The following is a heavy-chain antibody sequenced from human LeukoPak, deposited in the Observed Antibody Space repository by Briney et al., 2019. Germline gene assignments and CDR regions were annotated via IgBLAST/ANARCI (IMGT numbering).Heavy chain of an antibody. D-gene: IGHD3-10*02. Sequence: VASVEVSCKASGYTFTSYDINWVRRATGQGLEWMGWMNPNSGNTGYAQKFQGRVTMTRNTSISTAYMELSSLRSEDTAVYYCARGLFGYYYYGMDVWGQGTTVTVSS. J-gene: IGHJ6*02. CDR2: MNPNSGNT. CDR1: GYTFTSYD. CDR3: ARGLFGYYYYGMDV. V-gene: IGHV1-8*01.